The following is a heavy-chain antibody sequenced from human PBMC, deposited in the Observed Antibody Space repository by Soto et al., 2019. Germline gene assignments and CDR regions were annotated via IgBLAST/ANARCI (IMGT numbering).Heavy chain of an antibody. CDR1: GDSVSSNSTA. Sequence: QVQLQQSGPGLVKPSQTLSLTCAISGDSVSSNSTAWNWIRQSPSRGLEWLGRTYYNSKWYTDYAGSVISRMTINADTSKNHFSLNLNSVTPEDTALYYCAGNYYASGSYYSSFDYWGQGTLVTVSS. CDR3: AGNYYASGSYYSSFDY. CDR2: TYYNSKWYT. D-gene: IGHD3-10*01. J-gene: IGHJ4*02. V-gene: IGHV6-1*01.